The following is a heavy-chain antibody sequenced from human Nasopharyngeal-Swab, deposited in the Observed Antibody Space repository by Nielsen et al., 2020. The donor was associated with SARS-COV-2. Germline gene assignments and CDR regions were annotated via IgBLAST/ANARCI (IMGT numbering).Heavy chain of an antibody. D-gene: IGHD1-26*01. J-gene: IGHJ4*02. CDR2: MNTNTGNT. CDR1: GYTFTSFD. Sequence: ASVKVSCKASGYTFTSFDINWVRQATGQGLEWMGWMNTNTGNTGYAQKFQGRITMTRDTSMNTAYMELSGLSSDDTAVYYCARSRGSWSVTDYFDYWGQGTLVTVSS. CDR3: ARSRGSWSVTDYFDY. V-gene: IGHV1-8*01.